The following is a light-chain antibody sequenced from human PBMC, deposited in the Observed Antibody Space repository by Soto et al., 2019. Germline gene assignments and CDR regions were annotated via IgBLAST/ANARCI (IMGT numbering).Light chain of an antibody. CDR3: QQNYCTPLT. Sequence: DIQMTQSPSSLSASVGERVTLTCRASQYVNNYLTWYQQKPGKAPKLLIYDASSLHSGVPTRFSGSGSGTVFTLSINSLQHEDSASYYYQQNYCTPLTFGGGTKVEIK. V-gene: IGKV1-39*01. CDR1: QYVNNY. CDR2: DAS. J-gene: IGKJ4*01.